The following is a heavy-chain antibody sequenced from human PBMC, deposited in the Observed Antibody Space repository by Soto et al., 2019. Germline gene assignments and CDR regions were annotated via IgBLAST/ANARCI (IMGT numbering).Heavy chain of an antibody. V-gene: IGHV3-30-3*01. CDR1: GFTFSSYA. Sequence: QVQLVESGGGVVQPGRSLRLSCAASGFTFSSYAMHWVRQAPGKGLEWVAVISYDGSNKYYADSVKGRFTISRDNSKNTLYLQMNSLRAEDTAVYYCPRDQSGSYWNFAYCGQRTLFTVSA. D-gene: IGHD1-26*01. CDR2: ISYDGSNK. J-gene: IGHJ4*02. CDR3: PRDQSGSYWNFAY.